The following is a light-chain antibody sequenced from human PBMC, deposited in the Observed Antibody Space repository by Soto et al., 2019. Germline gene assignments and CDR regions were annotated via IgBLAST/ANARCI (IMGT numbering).Light chain of an antibody. V-gene: IGLV2-14*01. J-gene: IGLJ1*01. CDR1: SSDVGGYNY. CDR2: DVT. Sequence: QSELTQPASVAGSSGQSITISCTGTSSDVGGYNYVSWYQQHPVKAPKLMIYDVTNRPSGVSDRFSGSKSGNTASLTISGLQAEDEADYYCSSYTSSSTPYVFGTGT. CDR3: SSYTSSSTPYV.